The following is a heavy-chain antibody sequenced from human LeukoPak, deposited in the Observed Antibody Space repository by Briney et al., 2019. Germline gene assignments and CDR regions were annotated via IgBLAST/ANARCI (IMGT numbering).Heavy chain of an antibody. V-gene: IGHV3-23*01. CDR3: ARAVAGTFYYYYYMDV. CDR2: ISGSGGST. J-gene: IGHJ6*03. Sequence: GGSLRLSCAASGFTFSSYAMSWVRQAPGKGLEWVSAISGSGGSTYYADSVKGRFTISRDNSKNTLYLQMNSLRAEDTAVYYCARAVAGTFYYYYYMDVWGKGTTVTVSS. CDR1: GFTFSSYA. D-gene: IGHD6-19*01.